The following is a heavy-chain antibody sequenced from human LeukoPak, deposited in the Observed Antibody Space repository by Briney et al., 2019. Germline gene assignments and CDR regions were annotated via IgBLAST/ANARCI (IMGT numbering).Heavy chain of an antibody. Sequence: GGSLRLSCAASGFTLSSYAMSWVRQAPGKGLEWVSAISGSGGSTYYADSVKGRFTISRDNSKNTLYLQMNSLRAEDTAVYYCASYMVRGALFDYWGQGTLVTVSS. CDR1: GFTLSSYA. D-gene: IGHD3-10*01. CDR3: ASYMVRGALFDY. V-gene: IGHV3-23*01. J-gene: IGHJ4*02. CDR2: ISGSGGST.